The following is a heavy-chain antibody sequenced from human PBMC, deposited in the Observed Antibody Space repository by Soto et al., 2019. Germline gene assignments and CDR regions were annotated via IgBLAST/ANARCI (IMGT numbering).Heavy chain of an antibody. V-gene: IGHV3-30*18. D-gene: IGHD2-2*01. CDR2: ISYDGSNK. J-gene: IGHJ4*02. CDR1: GFTFSSYG. CDR3: AKDGFRDIVVVPAAYTEYYFDY. Sequence: VQLVESGGGLVQPGGSLRLSCAASGFTFSSYGMHWVRQAPGKGLEWVAVISYDGSNKYYADSVKGRFTISRDNSKNTLYLQMNSLRAEDTAVYYCAKDGFRDIVVVPAAYTEYYFDYWGQGTLVTVSS.